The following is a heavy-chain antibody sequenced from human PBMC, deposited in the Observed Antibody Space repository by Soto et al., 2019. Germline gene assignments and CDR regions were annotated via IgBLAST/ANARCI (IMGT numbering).Heavy chain of an antibody. D-gene: IGHD6-13*01. CDR1: GGSISNFY. J-gene: IGHJ6*02. Sequence: SETLSLTCTVSGGSISNFYWSWIRQPPGKGLEWIGYIFYTGITNYNPSLKSRVTISVDTSKNQFSLNLSSVTAADTAVYYCASSNIAAAGFYYYGMDVWGRGTTVTVSS. CDR2: IFYTGIT. CDR3: ASSNIAAAGFYYYGMDV. V-gene: IGHV4-59*01.